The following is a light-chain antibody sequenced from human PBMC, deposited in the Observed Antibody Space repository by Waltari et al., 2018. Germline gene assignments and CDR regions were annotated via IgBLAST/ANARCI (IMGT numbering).Light chain of an antibody. V-gene: IGLV2-11*01. CDR2: DVT. CDR3: FSYAGINSFNLV. J-gene: IGLJ2*01. Sequence: QHPAGKAPKHHIYDVTARPSGFPDRFSGSKSGNTASLTISGLQPDDEANYYCFSYAGINSFNLVFGGGTNLAVL.